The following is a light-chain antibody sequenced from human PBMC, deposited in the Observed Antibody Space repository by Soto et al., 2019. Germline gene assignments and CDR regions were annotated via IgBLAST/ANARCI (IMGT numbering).Light chain of an antibody. V-gene: IGKV3-11*01. J-gene: IGKJ5*01. CDR2: DAS. Sequence: VVLTQSAATLSLSPGERATLCCMSSLSVSVYLDWYQQKPGQAPRLLISDASNGATGIPDRFRGSASGTDFTLTISSLEPEDFAVYYCQQRSNWPPSITFGQGTRLE. CDR1: LSVSVY. CDR3: QQRSNWPPSIT.